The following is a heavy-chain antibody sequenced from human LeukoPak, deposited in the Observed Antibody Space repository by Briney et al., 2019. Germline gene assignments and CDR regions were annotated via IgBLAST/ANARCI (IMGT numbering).Heavy chain of an antibody. D-gene: IGHD3-9*01. Sequence: ASVKVSCKASGYTFTYYAMNWVRQAPGQGLEWMGWINTNTGNPTYAQGFTGRFVFSLDTSVSTAYLQISSLKAEDTAVYFFKKGREYDIFPWGQGTLVTVSS. CDR3: KKGREYDIFP. V-gene: IGHV7-4-1*02. CDR2: INTNTGNP. J-gene: IGHJ5*02. CDR1: GYTFTYYA.